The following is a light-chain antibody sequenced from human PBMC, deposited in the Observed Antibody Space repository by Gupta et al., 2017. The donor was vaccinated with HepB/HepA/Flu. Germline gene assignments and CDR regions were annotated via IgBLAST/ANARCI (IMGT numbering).Light chain of an antibody. Sequence: DIQMTQSPSYLSAYVGDRVTITCSASQSISSYLNWYQQKPGKAPQLLIYAASRRKSGVPSRFSGSGGVTDFTLTISRRQPEDFASYYCQHMDSTLWTVGQGTQVEIK. CDR3: QHMDSTLWT. J-gene: IGKJ1*01. CDR1: QSISSY. CDR2: AAS. V-gene: IGKV1-39*01.